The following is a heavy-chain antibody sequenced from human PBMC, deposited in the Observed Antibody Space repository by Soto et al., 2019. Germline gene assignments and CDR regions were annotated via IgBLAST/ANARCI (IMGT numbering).Heavy chain of an antibody. J-gene: IGHJ6*03. CDR2: ISSSSSTI. D-gene: IGHD3-9*01. CDR3: ARDISKPDDILVYYYYYYYMDV. V-gene: IGHV3-48*01. Sequence: GGSLRLSCAASGFTFSSYSMNWVRQAPGKGLEWVSYISSSSSTIYYADSVKGRFTISRDNAKNSLYLQMNSLRAEDTAVYYCARDISKPDDILVYYYYYYYMDVWGKGTTVTVSS. CDR1: GFTFSSYS.